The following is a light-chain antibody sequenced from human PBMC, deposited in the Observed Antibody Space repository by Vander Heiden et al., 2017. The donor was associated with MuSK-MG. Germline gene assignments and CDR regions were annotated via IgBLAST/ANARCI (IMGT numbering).Light chain of an antibody. CDR2: DAS. CDR1: QTISRY. V-gene: IGKV1-39*01. Sequence: EIQMTQFPSSLSASVGDRVTISCRASQTISRYLNWYQQKPGTAPKLLIYDASSLQSGVPSRFSGSGSGTHFTLTISRLQPEEFATYYCQQSDSTPITFGGGTKVEIK. CDR3: QQSDSTPIT. J-gene: IGKJ4*01.